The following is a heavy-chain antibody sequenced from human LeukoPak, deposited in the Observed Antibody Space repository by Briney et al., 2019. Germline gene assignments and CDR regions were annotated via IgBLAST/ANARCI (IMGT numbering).Heavy chain of an antibody. CDR3: ARDQTYYYDSSGYYYGFDP. CDR1: GGSISSSSYY. Sequence: SSETLSLTCTVSGGSISSSSYYCGWIRQPPGKGLEWIGRIYYSGSTYYNPSLKSRVTISVDTSKNQFSLKLSSVTAADTAVYYCARDQTYYYDSSGYYYGFDPWGQGTLVTVSS. CDR2: IYYSGST. J-gene: IGHJ5*02. V-gene: IGHV4-39*02. D-gene: IGHD3-22*01.